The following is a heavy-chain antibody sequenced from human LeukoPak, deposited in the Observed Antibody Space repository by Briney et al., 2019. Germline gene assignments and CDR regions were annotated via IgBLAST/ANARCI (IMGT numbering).Heavy chain of an antibody. CDR1: GGPVSSGSYY. CDR2: IYYSGST. Sequence: SETLSLTCTVSGGPVSSGSYYWSWIRQPPGKGLEWIGYIYYSGSTNYNPSLKSRVTISVDTSKNQFSLKLSSVTAADTAVYYCARASRWDGMDVWGKGTTVTVSS. CDR3: ARASRWDGMDV. D-gene: IGHD3-16*01. V-gene: IGHV4-61*01. J-gene: IGHJ6*04.